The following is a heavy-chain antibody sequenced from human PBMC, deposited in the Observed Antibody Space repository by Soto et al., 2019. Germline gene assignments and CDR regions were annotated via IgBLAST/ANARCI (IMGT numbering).Heavy chain of an antibody. V-gene: IGHV4-61*01. Sequence: QVQLQESGPGLVKPSETLSLTCTVSGGSVSSGSYYWSWIRQPPGKGLEWIGYIYYSGSTNYNPSLKSRLSISVDTSKNQFSLKLSSVTAADTAVYYCARNLGLGLLRWNWFDPWGQGTLVTVSS. CDR1: GGSVSSGSYY. J-gene: IGHJ5*02. D-gene: IGHD2-15*01. CDR2: IYYSGST. CDR3: ARNLGLGLLRWNWFDP.